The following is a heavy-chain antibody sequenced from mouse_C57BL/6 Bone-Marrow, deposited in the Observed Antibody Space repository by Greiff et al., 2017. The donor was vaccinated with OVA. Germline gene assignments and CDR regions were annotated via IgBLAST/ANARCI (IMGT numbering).Heavy chain of an antibody. D-gene: IGHD2-1*01. CDR3: ARENYSWFAY. V-gene: IGHV1-66*01. Sequence: QVQLKESGPELVKPGASVKISCKASGYSFTSYYIHWVKQRPGQGLEWIGWIYPGSGNTKYNEKFKGKATLTADTSSSTAYMQLSSLTSEDSAVYYCARENYSWFAYWGQGTLVTVSA. J-gene: IGHJ3*01. CDR2: IYPGSGNT. CDR1: GYSFTSYY.